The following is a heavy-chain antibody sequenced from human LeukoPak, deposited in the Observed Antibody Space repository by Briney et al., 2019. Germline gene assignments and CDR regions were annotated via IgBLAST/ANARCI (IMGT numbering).Heavy chain of an antibody. V-gene: IGHV4-34*01. CDR3: ARASLPYGMDV. CDR1: GGSFSGYY. Sequence: SETLSLTCAAYGGSFSGYYWSWIRQPPWKVLEWIGEINHSGSTNYNPSLKSRVTISVDTSKNQFSLKLSSVTAADTAVYYCARASLPYGMDVWGQGTTVTVSS. J-gene: IGHJ6*02. CDR2: INHSGST.